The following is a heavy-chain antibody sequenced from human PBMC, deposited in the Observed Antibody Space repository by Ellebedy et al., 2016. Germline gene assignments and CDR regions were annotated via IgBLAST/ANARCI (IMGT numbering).Heavy chain of an antibody. CDR3: ARAIRYSSSFGFFYYMDV. Sequence: LRLXXIVSGGSISSGGYYWSWIRQHPGKGLEWIGYIYYTGSTYYNPSLKSRVTISVDTSKNQFSLNLSSVTAADTAVYYCARAIRYSSSFGFFYYMDVWGKGTTVTVSS. CDR1: GGSISSGGYY. CDR2: IYYTGST. D-gene: IGHD6-13*01. V-gene: IGHV4-31*03. J-gene: IGHJ6*03.